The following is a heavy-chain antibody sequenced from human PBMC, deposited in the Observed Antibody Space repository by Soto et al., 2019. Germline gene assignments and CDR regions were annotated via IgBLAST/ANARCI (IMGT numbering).Heavy chain of an antibody. J-gene: IGHJ2*01. Sequence: EVQLLESGGGLVQPGGSLRLSCAASGFTFSSYAMSWVRQAPGKGLEWVSAISGSGGSTYYADSVKGRFTISRDNSKNTLYLQMNSLRAEDTAVYYCAKWRRVRTPPDYWYFDLWGRGTLVTVSS. V-gene: IGHV3-23*01. CDR1: GFTFSSYA. CDR3: AKWRRVRTPPDYWYFDL. CDR2: ISGSGGST. D-gene: IGHD1-1*01.